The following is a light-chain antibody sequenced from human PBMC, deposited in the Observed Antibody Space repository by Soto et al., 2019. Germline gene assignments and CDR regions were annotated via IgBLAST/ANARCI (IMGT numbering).Light chain of an antibody. CDR1: QSVSSN. Sequence: EIVMTQSPATLSVSPGERATLSCRASQSVSSNLVWYQQKPGQPPRLLIYGASTRAAGVPARFSGSGSGTEFTLTISSLQSEDFATYYCQQRSNWPPITFGQGTRLEIK. J-gene: IGKJ5*01. CDR2: GAS. CDR3: QQRSNWPPIT. V-gene: IGKV3-15*01.